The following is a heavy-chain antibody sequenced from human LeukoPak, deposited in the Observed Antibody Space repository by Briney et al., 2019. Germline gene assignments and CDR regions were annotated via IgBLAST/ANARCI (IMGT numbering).Heavy chain of an antibody. J-gene: IGHJ2*01. CDR3: AKIGVSGHWYFDL. CDR2: ISSSGSHI. Sequence: PGGSLRLSCTASESTFSSFPMSWVRQAPGGGLEWISSISSSGSHIYYADSLKGRFTVSRDNAKNSLYVQMNSLRAEDTAVYYCAKIGVSGHWYFDLWGRGTLVTVSS. V-gene: IGHV3-21*01. CDR1: ESTFSSFP. D-gene: IGHD5/OR15-5a*01.